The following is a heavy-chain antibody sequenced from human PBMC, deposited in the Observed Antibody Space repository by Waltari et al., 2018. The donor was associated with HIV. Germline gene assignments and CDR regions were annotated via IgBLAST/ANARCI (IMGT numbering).Heavy chain of an antibody. J-gene: IGHJ3*02. CDR1: GFKFADYA. CDR3: AKVGMTAVTSYAIDI. D-gene: IGHD4-17*01. V-gene: IGHV3-9*01. Sequence: EVLLVESGGGLVQPGGSLRLSCEASGFKFADYAMYWVRQAPGKGLEGVSSISWNSATIGYAESVKGRFTISRDNAKNSLSLQMNSLRPGDTALYYCAKVGMTAVTSYAIDIWGQGTMGTVSS. CDR2: ISWNSATI.